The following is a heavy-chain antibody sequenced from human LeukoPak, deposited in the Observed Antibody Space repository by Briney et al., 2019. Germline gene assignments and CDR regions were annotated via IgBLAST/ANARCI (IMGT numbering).Heavy chain of an antibody. CDR1: GFSFNTYG. CDR2: IWYDGSKK. CDR3: AREGYDFWSGYRFDY. J-gene: IGHJ4*02. V-gene: IGHV3-33*01. Sequence: GGSLRLSCVASGFSFNTYGMHWIRQAPGKGLEWVAVIWYDGSKKYYADSVNGRFTISRDDSKNTLYLQMSGLRAEDTAVYYCAREGYDFWSGYRFDYWGQGTLVTVSS. D-gene: IGHD3-3*01.